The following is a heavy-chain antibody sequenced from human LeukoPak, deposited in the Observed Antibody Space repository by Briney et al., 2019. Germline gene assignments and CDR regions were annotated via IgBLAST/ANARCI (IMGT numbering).Heavy chain of an antibody. V-gene: IGHV4-39*01. Sequence: PSETLSLTCTVSGGSIRSSNYYWGCIRQPPGKGLEWIGTFYNSGSTYYNPSLKSRVTASVDMSKNQFSLKLSSVTAADTAVYYCVRGRGSYFDYWGQGTLVTVSS. CDR2: FYNSGST. J-gene: IGHJ4*02. CDR1: GGSIRSSNYY. CDR3: VRGRGSYFDY.